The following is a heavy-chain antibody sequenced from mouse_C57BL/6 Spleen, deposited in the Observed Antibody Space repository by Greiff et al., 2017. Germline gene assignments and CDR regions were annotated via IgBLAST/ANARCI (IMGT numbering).Heavy chain of an antibody. D-gene: IGHD4-1*01. CDR2: IDPETGGT. V-gene: IGHV1-15*01. CDR1: GYTFTDYE. J-gene: IGHJ2*01. CDR3: TNWDESDY. Sequence: VKLQQSGAELVRPGASVTLSCKASGYTFTDYEMHWVKQTPVHGLEWIGAIDPETGGTAYNQKFKGKAILTADKSSSTAYLELRSLTSEDSAVYYCTNWDESDYWGQGTTLTVSS.